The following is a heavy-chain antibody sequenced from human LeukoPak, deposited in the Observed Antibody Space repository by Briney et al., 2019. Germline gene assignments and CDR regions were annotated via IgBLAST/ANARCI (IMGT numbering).Heavy chain of an antibody. CDR2: IYYTGIT. CDR1: SGSVNSGSYY. J-gene: IGHJ4*02. V-gene: IGHV4-61*01. Sequence: PSETLSLTCAVSSGSVNSGSYYWSWIRQHPGKGLEWIGYIYYTGITNYNPSLKSRVTISVDTSKNQFSLNLNSVTAADTAVYYCATSQCGSDCYLAGDYWGQGTLVTVSS. D-gene: IGHD2-21*02. CDR3: ATSQCGSDCYLAGDY.